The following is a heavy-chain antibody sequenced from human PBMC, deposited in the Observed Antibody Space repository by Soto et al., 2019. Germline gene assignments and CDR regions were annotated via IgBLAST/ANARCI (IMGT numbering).Heavy chain of an antibody. J-gene: IGHJ3*02. CDR3: ARNEGTAMVSVPHAFDI. Sequence: QVQLQESGPGLVKPSQTLSLTCTVSGGSISSGGYYWSWIRQHPGKGLEWIGYIYYSGSTCYNPSLKSPVTISVDTSKNQFALKLSSVTAADTAGYYCARNEGTAMVSVPHAFDIWGQGTMVTVSS. D-gene: IGHD5-18*01. CDR2: IYYSGST. CDR1: GGSISSGGYY. V-gene: IGHV4-31*01.